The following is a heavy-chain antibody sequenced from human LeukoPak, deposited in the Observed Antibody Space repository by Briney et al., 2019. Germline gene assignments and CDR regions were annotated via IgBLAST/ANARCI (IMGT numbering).Heavy chain of an antibody. J-gene: IGHJ4*02. CDR2: ISSYSSTI. CDR3: ARDWSWGGAFYH. V-gene: IGHV3-48*01. CDR1: GFIFSSYS. Sequence: GGSLRLSCAASGFIFSSYSMNWVRQAPGKGLEWISYISSYSSTIYYADSVKGRFTISRDNAKNSLYLQMNSLRAEDTAVYYCARDWSWGGAFYHWGQGILVTVSS. D-gene: IGHD3-16*01.